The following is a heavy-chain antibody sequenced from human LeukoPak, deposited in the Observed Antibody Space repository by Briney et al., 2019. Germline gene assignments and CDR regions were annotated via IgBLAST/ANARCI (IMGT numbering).Heavy chain of an antibody. D-gene: IGHD2-21*01. J-gene: IGHJ4*02. Sequence: PSETLSLTCSVSGGSISSYYWSWIRQPAGKGLEWIGRIYTSGSTNYNPSLKSRVTISVDTSKNQFSLKLSSVTAADTAVYYCARGGGDWGSHQSDYWGQGTLVTVSS. V-gene: IGHV4-4*07. CDR3: ARGGGDWGSHQSDY. CDR2: IYTSGST. CDR1: GGSISSYY.